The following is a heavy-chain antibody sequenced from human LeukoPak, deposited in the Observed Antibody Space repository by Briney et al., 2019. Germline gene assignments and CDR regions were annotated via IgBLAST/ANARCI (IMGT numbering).Heavy chain of an antibody. CDR1: GFTFSSYG. Sequence: GGSLRLSCAASGFTFSSYGMRWVRQAPGKGLEWVAVISYDGSNKYYADSVKGRFTISRDNSKNTLYLQMNILIAEDTAVYYCAKAYDSSGWDAFDIWGQGTMVTVSS. V-gene: IGHV3-30*18. J-gene: IGHJ3*02. D-gene: IGHD3-22*01. CDR2: ISYDGSNK. CDR3: AKAYDSSGWDAFDI.